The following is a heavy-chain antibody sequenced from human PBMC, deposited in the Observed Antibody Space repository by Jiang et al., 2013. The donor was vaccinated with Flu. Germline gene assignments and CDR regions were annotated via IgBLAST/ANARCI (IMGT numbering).Heavy chain of an antibody. CDR1: GFSFSNYG. J-gene: IGHJ4*02. Sequence: VQLLESGGGLVQPGGSLRLSCAASGFSFSNYGMSWVRQAPGEGLEWVSGISGSGGDTFYADSVKGRFTISRDNSENTLYLQMNGLRAEDTALYYCAKDFNAGCYGRGTNWGQGTLVTVSS. CDR3: AKDFNAGCYGRGTN. V-gene: IGHV3-23*01. CDR2: ISGSGGDT. D-gene: IGHD2-8*01.